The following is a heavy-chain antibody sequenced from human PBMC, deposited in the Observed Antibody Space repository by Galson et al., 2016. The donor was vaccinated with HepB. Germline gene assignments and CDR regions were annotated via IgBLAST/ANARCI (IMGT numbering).Heavy chain of an antibody. V-gene: IGHV1-8*01. CDR3: ARVTPNHDMESTVYNWFDP. CDR2: VNPNSGNT. Sequence: SVKVSCKASGYTFTNYDINWVRQAPGQGLEWMGWVNPNSGNTGYAQRFQGRVTMTGDTSISTAYMELCSLTSEDTAVYVCARVTPNHDMESTVYNWFDPWGQGTLVTASS. D-gene: IGHD5/OR15-5a*01. CDR1: GYTFTNYD. J-gene: IGHJ5*02.